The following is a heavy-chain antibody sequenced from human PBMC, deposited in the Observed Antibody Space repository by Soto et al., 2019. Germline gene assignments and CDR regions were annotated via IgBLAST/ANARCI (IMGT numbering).Heavy chain of an antibody. D-gene: IGHD5-12*01. J-gene: IGHJ4*02. CDR2: ISSDGSST. CDR3: AREGYGIDY. V-gene: IGHV3-74*01. Sequence: SCAASGFTFSSYWMHWVRQAPGKGLVWVSRISSDGSSTSYADSVKGRFPISRDNAKNTLYLQMNSLRAEDTAVYYCAREGYGIDYWGQGTQVTVSS. CDR1: GFTFSSYW.